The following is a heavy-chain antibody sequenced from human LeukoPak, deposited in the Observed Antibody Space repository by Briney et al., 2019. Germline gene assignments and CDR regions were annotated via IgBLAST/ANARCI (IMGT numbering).Heavy chain of an antibody. D-gene: IGHD3-22*01. J-gene: IGHJ4*02. V-gene: IGHV3-53*01. Sequence: GGSLRLSCAASGFSVSTNYMIWVRQAPGMGLECVSVISNDGITYYADSVKGRFSISRDTSKNIVFLQMNNLRAEDTAVYYCARDNTISGYYEIGYWGQGTLVTVSS. CDR2: ISNDGIT. CDR1: GFSVSTNY. CDR3: ARDNTISGYYEIGY.